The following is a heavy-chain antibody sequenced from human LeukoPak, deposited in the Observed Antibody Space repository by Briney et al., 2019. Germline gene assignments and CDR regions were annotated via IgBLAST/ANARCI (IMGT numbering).Heavy chain of an antibody. CDR2: IIPIFGTA. J-gene: IGHJ4*02. D-gene: IGHD6-13*01. Sequence: SVKVSCKASGFTFTSYGISWVRQAPGQGLEWMGGIIPIFGTANYAQKFQGRVTITADESTSTAYMELSSLRSEDTAVYYCGALSSSSFDYWGQGTLVTVPS. CDR3: GALSSSSFDY. CDR1: GFTFTSYG. V-gene: IGHV1-69*13.